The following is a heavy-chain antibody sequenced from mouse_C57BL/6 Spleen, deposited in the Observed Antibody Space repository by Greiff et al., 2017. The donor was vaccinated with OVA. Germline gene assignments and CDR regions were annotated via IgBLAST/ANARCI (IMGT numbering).Heavy chain of an antibody. CDR3: ASPVQIYYYGSSWAMDY. D-gene: IGHD1-1*01. CDR2: INPNNGGT. J-gene: IGHJ4*01. V-gene: IGHV1-22*01. CDR1: GYTFTDYN. Sequence: EVQLQQSGPELVKPGASVKMSCKASGYTFTDYNMHWVKQSHGKSLEWIGYINPNNGGTSYNQKFKGKATLTVNKSSSTAYMELRSLTSEDSAVYYCASPVQIYYYGSSWAMDYWGQGTSVTVSS.